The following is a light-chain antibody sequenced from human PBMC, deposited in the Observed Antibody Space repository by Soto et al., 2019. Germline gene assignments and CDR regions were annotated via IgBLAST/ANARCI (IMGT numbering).Light chain of an antibody. Sequence: DIQMTQSPSTLSASVGDRVTITCRASQSISSWLAWYQQKPGKAPNLLIYKASSLQSGVPSRFSGSGSGTEFTLTISSLQPDDFATYYCQQFDSSSYTFGQGTKLEI. CDR3: QQFDSSSYT. CDR2: KAS. J-gene: IGKJ2*01. CDR1: QSISSW. V-gene: IGKV1-5*03.